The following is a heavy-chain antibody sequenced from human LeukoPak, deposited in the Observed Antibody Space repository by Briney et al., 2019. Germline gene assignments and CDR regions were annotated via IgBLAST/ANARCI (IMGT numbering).Heavy chain of an antibody. D-gene: IGHD2-2*01. CDR2: IYHSGST. J-gene: IGHJ6*04. Sequence: PSETLSLTCAVSGYSISSGYYWGWIRQPPGKGLEWIGSIYHSGSTYYNPSLKSRVTISVDTSKNQFSLKLSSVTAADTAVYYCARGRRPRLGVVPAASIPSYYYYGMDVWGKGTTVTVSS. CDR1: GYSISSGYY. V-gene: IGHV4-38-2*01. CDR3: ARGRRPRLGVVPAASIPSYYYYGMDV.